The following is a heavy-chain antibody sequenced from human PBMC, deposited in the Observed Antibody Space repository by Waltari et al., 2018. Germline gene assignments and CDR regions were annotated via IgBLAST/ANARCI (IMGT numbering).Heavy chain of an antibody. CDR2: INHSGST. V-gene: IGHV4-34*01. CDR1: GGSFSGYY. CDR3: AAPRGYCSSTSCATHPFDY. D-gene: IGHD2-2*01. J-gene: IGHJ4*02. Sequence: QVQLQQWGAGLLKPSETLSLTCAVYGGSFSGYYWSWIRPPPGKGLEWIGEINHSGSTNYNPSLKSRVTISVDTSKNQFSLKLSSVTAADTAVYYCAAPRGYCSSTSCATHPFDYWGQGTLVTVSS.